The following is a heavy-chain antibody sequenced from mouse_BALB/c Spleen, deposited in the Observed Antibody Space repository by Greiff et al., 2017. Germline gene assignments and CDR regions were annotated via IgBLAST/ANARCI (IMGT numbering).Heavy chain of an antibody. V-gene: IGHV1-20*02. Sequence: VQLQQSGPELVKPGASVKISCKASGYSFTGYFMNWVMQSHGKSLEWIGRINPYNGDTFYNQKFKGKATLTVDKSSSTAHMELRSLASEDSAVYYCARSGDGYPFAYWGQGTLVTVSA. J-gene: IGHJ3*01. CDR2: INPYNGDT. CDR3: ARSGDGYPFAY. CDR1: GYSFTGYF. D-gene: IGHD1-2*01.